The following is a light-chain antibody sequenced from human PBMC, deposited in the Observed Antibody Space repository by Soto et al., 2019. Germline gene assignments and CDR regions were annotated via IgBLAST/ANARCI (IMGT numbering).Light chain of an antibody. CDR3: QQFNSYPQT. J-gene: IGKJ2*01. V-gene: IGKV1-13*02. CDR2: DAS. CDR1: QGISSA. Sequence: AIQLTQSPSSLSASVGDEVTITCRASQGISSALAWYQQRPGQAPKLLIYDASTLESGVPSRFSGSGSGTDFTLTISSLQPEDFATYYCQQFNSYPQTFGQGTKLEIK.